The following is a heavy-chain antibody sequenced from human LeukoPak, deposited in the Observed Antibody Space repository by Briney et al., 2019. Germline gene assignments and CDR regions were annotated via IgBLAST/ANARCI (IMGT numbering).Heavy chain of an antibody. CDR1: GGSLSSGDYY. V-gene: IGHV4-30-4*08. D-gene: IGHD2-2*01. CDR3: ARDRGDYCSSTSCYGGVDY. Sequence: PSETLSLTCTVSGGSLSSGDYYWSWIRQPPGEGLEWIGYIYYSGSTYYNPSLNSRVTISVDTSKNQFSLKLSSATAADTAVYYCARDRGDYCSSTSCYGGVDYWGQGTLVTVSS. CDR2: IYYSGST. J-gene: IGHJ4*02.